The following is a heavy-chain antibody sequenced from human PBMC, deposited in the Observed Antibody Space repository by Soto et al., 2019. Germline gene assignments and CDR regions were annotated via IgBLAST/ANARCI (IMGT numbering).Heavy chain of an antibody. Sequence: EVILVESGGGLVKPGGSLRLSCANSGFVFSSYSMNWVRQAPGKGLEWVSSISASGSYRFHADSVKGRFTISRDNANNLLYLQMSSLRADDTAVYYCAREVIEVTNGMDVWGQGTTVTVSS. CDR1: GFVFSSYS. J-gene: IGHJ6*02. CDR2: ISASGSYR. D-gene: IGHD2-21*01. V-gene: IGHV3-21*01. CDR3: AREVIEVTNGMDV.